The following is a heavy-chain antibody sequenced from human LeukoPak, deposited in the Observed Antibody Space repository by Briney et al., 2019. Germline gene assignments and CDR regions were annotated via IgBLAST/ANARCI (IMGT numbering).Heavy chain of an antibody. Sequence: GGSLRLSCAASGFTFSSYSMNWVRQAPGKGLEWVSYISSSSSTIYYADSVKGRFTISRDNAKNSLHLQMNSPRAEDTAVYYCAELGITMIGGIWGKGTTVTISS. V-gene: IGHV3-48*04. CDR1: GFTFSSYS. D-gene: IGHD3-10*02. CDR3: AELGITMIGGI. CDR2: ISSSSSTI. J-gene: IGHJ6*04.